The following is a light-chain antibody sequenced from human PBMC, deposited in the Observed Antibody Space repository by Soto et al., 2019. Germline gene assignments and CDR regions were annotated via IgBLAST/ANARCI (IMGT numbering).Light chain of an antibody. CDR3: QQHHSTPWT. J-gene: IGKJ1*01. Sequence: DIVMTQSPDSLAVSLGERATINCKSSQSLLYSSDSKTYLTWYQLKPGQPPKLLISWASTRESGVPDRFNGSGSGTDLSLTITSLQAEDVGVYYCQQHHSTPWTFGQGTKVET. CDR1: QSLLYSSDSKTY. CDR2: WAS. V-gene: IGKV4-1*01.